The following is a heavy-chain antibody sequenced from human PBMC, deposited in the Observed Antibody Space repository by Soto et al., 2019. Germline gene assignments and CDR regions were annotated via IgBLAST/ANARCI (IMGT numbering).Heavy chain of an antibody. CDR3: AKAASVPVQDPLDY. Sequence: SETLSLTCAVTGGSISSSNWWTWVRQPPGEGLEWVGEISRSGTTNYKPSLKSRVSISVDKSRNEFSLNLGSVTAADTAVYYCAKAASVPVQDPLDYWGQGTLVTVSS. CDR1: GGSISSSNW. D-gene: IGHD1-1*01. J-gene: IGHJ4*02. CDR2: ISRSGTT. V-gene: IGHV4-4*02.